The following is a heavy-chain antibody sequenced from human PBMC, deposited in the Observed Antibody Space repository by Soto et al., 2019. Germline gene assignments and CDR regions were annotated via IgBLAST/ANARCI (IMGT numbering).Heavy chain of an antibody. CDR3: AKAGDYDSSGYVWGGH. CDR1: GFTFSSYA. D-gene: IGHD3-22*01. CDR2: ISGSGGST. Sequence: GGSLRLSCAASGFTFSSYAMSWVRQAPGKGLEWVSAISGSGGSTYYADSVMGRFTISRDNSKNTLYLQMNSLRAEDTAVYYCAKAGDYDSSGYVWGGHWGQGTLVTVSS. V-gene: IGHV3-23*01. J-gene: IGHJ4*02.